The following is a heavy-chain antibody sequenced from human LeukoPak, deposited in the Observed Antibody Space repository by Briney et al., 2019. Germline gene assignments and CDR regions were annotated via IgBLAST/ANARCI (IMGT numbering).Heavy chain of an antibody. Sequence: GGSLRLSCAASGFTFSSYAMSWVRQVSGKGLEWVSVISGSGGSTYYADSVKGRFTISRDNAKNSLYLQMNSLRAEDTAVYYCARGYSYGSPYYYYYMDVWGKGTTVTVSS. CDR1: GFTFSSYA. V-gene: IGHV3-23*01. CDR2: ISGSGGST. CDR3: ARGYSYGSPYYYYYMDV. D-gene: IGHD5-18*01. J-gene: IGHJ6*03.